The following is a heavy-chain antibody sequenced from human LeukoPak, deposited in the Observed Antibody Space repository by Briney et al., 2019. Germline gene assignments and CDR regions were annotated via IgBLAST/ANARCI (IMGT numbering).Heavy chain of an antibody. D-gene: IGHD3-10*01. CDR1: GGSFSGYY. V-gene: IGHV4-34*01. Sequence: SETLSLTCAVYGGSFSGYYWSWIRQPPGNGLEWIGEINHSGSTNYNPSLKSRVTISVDTSKNQFSLKLSSVTAADTAVYYCARGTMHAWFDPWGQGTLVTVSS. CDR3: ARGTMHAWFDP. J-gene: IGHJ5*02. CDR2: INHSGST.